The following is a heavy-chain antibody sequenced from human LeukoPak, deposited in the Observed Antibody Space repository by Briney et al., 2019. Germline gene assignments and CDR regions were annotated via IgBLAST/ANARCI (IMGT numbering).Heavy chain of an antibody. D-gene: IGHD3-3*01. CDR3: ARFPIVPPSKVLRFLEWLNVDYYMDV. V-gene: IGHV4-34*01. J-gene: IGHJ6*03. CDR2: INHSGST. CDR1: GGSFSGYY. Sequence: SETLSLTCAVYGGSFSGYYWSWIRQPPGKGLEWIGEINHSGSTNYNPSLKSRVTISVDTSKNQFSLKLSSVTAADTAVYYCARFPIVPPSKVLRFLEWLNVDYYMDVWGKGTTVTVSS.